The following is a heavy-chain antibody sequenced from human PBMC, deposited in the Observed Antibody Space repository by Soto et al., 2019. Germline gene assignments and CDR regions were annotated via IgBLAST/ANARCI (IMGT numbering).Heavy chain of an antibody. CDR2: ISSSSSYI. CDR1: GFTFSSYS. V-gene: IGHV3-21*04. Sequence: GGSLRLSCAASGFTFSSYSMNWVRQAPGKGLEWVSSISSSSSYIYYADSVKGRFTISRDNAKNSLYLQMNSLRAEDTAVYYCAKDSSGWFVDWGQGTLVTVSS. D-gene: IGHD6-19*01. CDR3: AKDSSGWFVD. J-gene: IGHJ4*02.